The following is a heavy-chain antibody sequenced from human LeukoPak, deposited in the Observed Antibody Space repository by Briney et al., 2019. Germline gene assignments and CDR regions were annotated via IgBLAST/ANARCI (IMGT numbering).Heavy chain of an antibody. CDR1: GYTFTSYD. J-gene: IGHJ4*02. Sequence: VASVKVSCKASGYTFTSYDINWVRQATGQGLEWMGWKNPNSGNTGYAQKFQGRVTMTRNTSISTAYMELSSLRSEDTAVYYCVLSLLWFGELYGEIGDEDYWGQGTLVTVSS. D-gene: IGHD3-10*01. V-gene: IGHV1-8*01. CDR2: KNPNSGNT. CDR3: VLSLLWFGELYGEIGDEDY.